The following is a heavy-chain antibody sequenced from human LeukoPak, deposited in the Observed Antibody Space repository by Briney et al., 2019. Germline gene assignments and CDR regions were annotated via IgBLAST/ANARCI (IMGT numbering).Heavy chain of an antibody. CDR1: GGSISSYY. V-gene: IGHV4-59*01. J-gene: IGHJ6*03. CDR3: ARYVPGGGHYYTYNTMEA. Sequence: SETLSLTCTVSGGSISSYYWSWIRQPPGKGLEWIGYIYYSGSTNYNPSLKSRVTISVDTSKNQFSLKLSSVTAADTAVYYCARYVPGGGHYYTYNTMEAWGKGTPATVS. D-gene: IGHD3-10*02. CDR2: IYYSGST.